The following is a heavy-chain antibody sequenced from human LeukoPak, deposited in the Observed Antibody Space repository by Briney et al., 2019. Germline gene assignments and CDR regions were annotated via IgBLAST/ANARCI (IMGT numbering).Heavy chain of an antibody. CDR2: ISGSGGKT. CDR1: GFTFSSHW. Sequence: GGSLRLSCAASGFTFSSHWMSWVRQAPGKGLEWVSVISGSGGKTNYADSVKGRFTISRDNSKNTLYLQMNSLRAEDTAVYYCAKDGRSISSWYFYYWGQGTLVTVSS. V-gene: IGHV3-23*01. D-gene: IGHD6-13*01. J-gene: IGHJ4*02. CDR3: AKDGRSISSWYFYY.